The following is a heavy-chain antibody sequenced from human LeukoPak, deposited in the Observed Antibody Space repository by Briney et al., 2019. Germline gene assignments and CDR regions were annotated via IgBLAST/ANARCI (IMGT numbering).Heavy chain of an antibody. CDR1: GFRFSDYS. V-gene: IGHV3-48*01. CDR2: IGIDSGNT. Sequence: RLGGSLRLSCAASGFRFSDYSMNWVRQAPGRGLEWISYIGIDSGNTNYADSVKGRFTISGDKAENSLYLQMNSLRVEDTAVYYCARDYKYAFDNWGQGTLVTVSS. J-gene: IGHJ4*02. CDR3: ARDYKYAFDN. D-gene: IGHD5-24*01.